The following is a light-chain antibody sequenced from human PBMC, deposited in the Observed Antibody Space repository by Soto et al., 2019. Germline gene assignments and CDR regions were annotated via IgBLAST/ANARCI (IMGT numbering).Light chain of an antibody. J-gene: IGKJ5*01. CDR2: ASS. CDR1: QGIGTY. V-gene: IGKV1-9*01. Sequence: IQLTQSPSSLSASVGDRVTVTCRASQGIGTYLVWYQQKSGKAPTVLIYASSTLQTGVPSRFSGSGSGTDFSLTISSLHPEDVATYFFHKVDRSPHTFGQGT. CDR3: HKVDRSPHT.